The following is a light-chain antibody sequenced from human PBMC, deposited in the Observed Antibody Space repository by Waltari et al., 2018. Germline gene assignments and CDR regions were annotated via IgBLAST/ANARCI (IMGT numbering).Light chain of an antibody. Sequence: EIVMTQSPDTLSVSPGERATLSCRASQSVAAKLAWYQQKPGQPPSLLIYGASTRATGIPARFSGHGFGTDFTLTITSLQSEDVAVYYCQQYNNWPLVYTFGQGTKLEIK. CDR3: QQYNNWPLVYT. J-gene: IGKJ2*01. V-gene: IGKV3-15*01. CDR2: GAS. CDR1: QSVAAK.